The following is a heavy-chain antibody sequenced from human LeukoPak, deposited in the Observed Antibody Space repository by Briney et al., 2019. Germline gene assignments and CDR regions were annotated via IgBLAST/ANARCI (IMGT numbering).Heavy chain of an antibody. Sequence: GGSLRLSCAAFGFTVSRNHMTWVRQAPGKGLEWVSIIYSGGSTYYADSVRGRFTISRDSSQNTLYLQMNGLRAEDTAVYYCVTLPKGGYWGQGTLVTVSS. J-gene: IGHJ4*02. CDR2: IYSGGST. CDR1: GFTVSRNH. D-gene: IGHD2-15*01. V-gene: IGHV3-53*01. CDR3: VTLPKGGY.